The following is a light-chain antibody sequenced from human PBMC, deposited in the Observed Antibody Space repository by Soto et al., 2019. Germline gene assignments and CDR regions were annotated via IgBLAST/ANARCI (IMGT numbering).Light chain of an antibody. J-gene: IGKJ1*01. V-gene: IGKV3-15*01. Sequence: EVVMTQSPAILSVSPGERATLSCRASQSVRTNLAWYQHKPGQAPRLLIYGASTRATGIPARFSGSGSGTEFTLTISSVQSEDFAVYYCHQYNNWPPWTFGQGTKVEFK. CDR3: HQYNNWPPWT. CDR2: GAS. CDR1: QSVRTN.